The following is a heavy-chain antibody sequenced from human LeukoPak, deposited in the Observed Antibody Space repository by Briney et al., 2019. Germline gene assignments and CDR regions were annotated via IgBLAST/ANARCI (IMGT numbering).Heavy chain of an antibody. CDR1: GFTFSSYY. J-gene: IGHJ4*02. D-gene: IGHD3-10*01. Sequence: PGGSLRLSCAASGFTFSSYYMNWVRQAPGKGLEWVSVIFRGGNTYYTDSVKGRFTISRDKSQKTLYLEMNSLRAEDTAVYYCARDKYYATGSYHLDYWGQGTLVAVST. CDR3: ARDKYYATGSYHLDY. CDR2: IFRGGNT. V-gene: IGHV3-66*01.